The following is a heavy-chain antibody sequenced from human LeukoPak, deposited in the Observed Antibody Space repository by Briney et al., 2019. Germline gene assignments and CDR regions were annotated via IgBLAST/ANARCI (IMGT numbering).Heavy chain of an antibody. V-gene: IGHV4-4*09. CDR2: IYTSGST. Sequence: SETLSLTCTVPGGSISSYYWSWIRQPPGKGLEWIGYIYTSGSTNYNPSLKSRVTISVDTSKNQFSLKLSSVTAADTAVYYCARLLKSVAYYYYYYMDVWGKGTTVTVSS. J-gene: IGHJ6*03. CDR1: GGSISSYY. D-gene: IGHD2-15*01. CDR3: ARLLKSVAYYYYYYMDV.